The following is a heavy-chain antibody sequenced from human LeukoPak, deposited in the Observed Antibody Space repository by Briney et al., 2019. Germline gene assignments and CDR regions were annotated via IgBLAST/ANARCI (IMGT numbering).Heavy chain of an antibody. J-gene: IGHJ4*02. D-gene: IGHD3-22*01. V-gene: IGHV3-7*03. Sequence: PGGSLRLSCGPSGFTFSGYWMNWVRQAPGKGQEWVANIKKEGSEKYYVDSVKGRFTISRDNAKNSLYLQMNSLRADDTAVYYCATDYYDSSGYYTGTYWGQGTLVTVSS. CDR1: GFTFSGYW. CDR2: IKKEGSEK. CDR3: ATDYYDSSGYYTGTY.